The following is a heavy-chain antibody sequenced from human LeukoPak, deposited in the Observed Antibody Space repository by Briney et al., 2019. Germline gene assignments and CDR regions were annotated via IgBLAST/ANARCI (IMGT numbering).Heavy chain of an antibody. CDR3: ARDTGVIVVVPAALDY. D-gene: IGHD2-2*01. V-gene: IGHV1-8*01. Sequence: ASVKVSCKASGYTFTSYDINWVRQATGQGLEWMGWMNPNSGNTGYAQKFQGRVTITADKSTSTAYMELSSLRSEDTAVYYCARDTGVIVVVPAALDYWGQGTLVTVSS. CDR1: GYTFTSYD. J-gene: IGHJ4*02. CDR2: MNPNSGNT.